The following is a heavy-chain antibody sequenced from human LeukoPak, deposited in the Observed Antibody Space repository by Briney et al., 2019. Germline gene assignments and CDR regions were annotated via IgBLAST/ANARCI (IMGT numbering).Heavy chain of an antibody. CDR2: INPNSGAI. D-gene: IGHD6-19*01. CDR3: ARDRGISGWHYDY. CDR1: GYPFTAYY. Sequence: GASVKVSCKASGYPFTAYYIHWVRQAPRQGLEWMGWINPNSGAIKYAQRFQGRVTMTRDTSTSTAYMELSSLRSDDTAVYYCARDRGISGWHYDYWGQGTLVTVSS. V-gene: IGHV1-2*02. J-gene: IGHJ4*02.